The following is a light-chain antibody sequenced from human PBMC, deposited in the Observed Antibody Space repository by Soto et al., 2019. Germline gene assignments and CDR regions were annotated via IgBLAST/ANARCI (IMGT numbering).Light chain of an antibody. J-gene: IGKJ4*01. CDR3: QQFSSYPLT. Sequence: FVLTQYQGTLSLSPGERATLSCRASQTVRNNYLAWSQQKPGQAPRLLIYDASSRATGIPDRFSGGGSGTDFTLTISRLEPEDFAVYYCQQFSSYPLTFGGGTKVDIK. V-gene: IGKV3-20*01. CDR2: DAS. CDR1: QTVRNNY.